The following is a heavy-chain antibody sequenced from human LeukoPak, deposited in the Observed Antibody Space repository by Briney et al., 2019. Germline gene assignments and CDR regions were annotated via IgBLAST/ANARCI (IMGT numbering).Heavy chain of an antibody. CDR3: SRSDGGSDFVY. CDR1: GDSVSSNSAC. D-gene: IGHD5-24*01. J-gene: IGHJ4*02. CDR2: TYYGYKWYN. Sequence: SQTLSLTCAISGDSVSSNSACWTWIRQSPSRGLEWLGRTYYGYKWYNDYAVALKSRISINPDTSKNQFSLQLNSVTPEDTAVYYCSRSDGGSDFVYWGQGTLVTVSS. V-gene: IGHV6-1*01.